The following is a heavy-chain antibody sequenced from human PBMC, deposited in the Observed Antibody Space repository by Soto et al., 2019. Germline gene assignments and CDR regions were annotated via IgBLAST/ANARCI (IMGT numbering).Heavy chain of an antibody. CDR2: TYYRSKWYN. J-gene: IGHJ5*02. V-gene: IGHV6-1*01. CDR1: GDSVSSNSAA. D-gene: IGHD2-15*01. Sequence: SQTLPLTCAISGDSVSSNSAAWNWIRQSPSRGLEWLGRTYYRSKWYNDYAVSVKSRITVNPDTSKNQFSLQLNSVTPEDTAVYYCAREGRYCSGGSCSRWFDPWGQGTLVTVSS. CDR3: AREGRYCSGGSCSRWFDP.